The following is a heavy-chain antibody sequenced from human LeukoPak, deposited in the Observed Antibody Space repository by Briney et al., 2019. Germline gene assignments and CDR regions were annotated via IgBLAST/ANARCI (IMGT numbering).Heavy chain of an antibody. D-gene: IGHD3-22*01. V-gene: IGHV3-15*01. CDR3: TTEGDYYDSSGYSNHPNFDY. CDR1: GLTVTNAW. J-gene: IGHJ4*02. Sequence: KPGGSLRLSCAASGLTVTNAWMSWVRQAPGKGLEWVGRIKSKTDGGTTDYAAPVKGRFTISRDDSKNTLYLQMNSLKTEDTAVYYCTTEGDYYDSSGYSNHPNFDYWGQGTLVTVSS. CDR2: IKSKTDGGTT.